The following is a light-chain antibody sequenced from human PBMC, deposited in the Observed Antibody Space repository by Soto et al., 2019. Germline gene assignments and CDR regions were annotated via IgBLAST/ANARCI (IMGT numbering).Light chain of an antibody. V-gene: IGKV1-39*01. CDR3: QQSYSTLYT. CDR1: ESIRAY. CDR2: AAS. J-gene: IGKJ2*01. Sequence: DIQMTQSPSSLSASVGGRLTITCRASESIRAYLNWYQQKPGEAPHLLIYAASSLQSGVPSRFSGSGSGTDFTLTISSLQPEDFATYYCQQSYSTLYTFGQGTKVDIK.